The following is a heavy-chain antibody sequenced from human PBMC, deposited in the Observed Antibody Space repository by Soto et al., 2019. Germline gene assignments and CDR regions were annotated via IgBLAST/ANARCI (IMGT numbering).Heavy chain of an antibody. J-gene: IGHJ4*02. CDR1: GGDFKNYG. V-gene: IGHV1-69*12. D-gene: IGHD6-25*01. CDR3: ARDIAATGFHF. Sequence: QVQLVQSGAEVKKPGSSVKVSCKTSGGDFKNYGVSWVRQAPGQGLEWMGGIVPVFGSAKYGQIFQGRVTITADDLTSTTYMELSGLNPQTTAIYYCARDIAATGFHFWGQGTLVIVSS. CDR2: IVPVFGSA.